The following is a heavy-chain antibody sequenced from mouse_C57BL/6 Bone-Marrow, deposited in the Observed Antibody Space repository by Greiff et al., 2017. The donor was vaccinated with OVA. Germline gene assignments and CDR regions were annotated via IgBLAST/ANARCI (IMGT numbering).Heavy chain of an antibody. Sequence: QVQLQQPGAELVRPGSSVKLSCKASGYTFTSYWMHWVKQRPIQGLEWIGNIDPSDSETHYNQKFKDKATLTVDKSSSTAYMQLSSLTSDDSAVYCCARGAPGVAYWGQGTLVTVSA. CDR2: IDPSDSET. V-gene: IGHV1-52*01. CDR1: GYTFTSYW. CDR3: ARGAPGVAY. J-gene: IGHJ3*01.